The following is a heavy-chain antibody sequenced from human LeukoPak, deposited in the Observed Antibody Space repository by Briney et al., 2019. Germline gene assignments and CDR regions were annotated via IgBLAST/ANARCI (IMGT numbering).Heavy chain of an antibody. V-gene: IGHV3-7*01. J-gene: IGHJ4*02. D-gene: IGHD1-20*01. CDR1: GFTFSTHW. Sequence: GGSLRLSCAASGFTFSTHWMSWVRQAPGKGLEWVANIKENGSEKNYVDSVKGRFTISRDNAESSLYLQMNSLRGEDTAVYYCVRDITGTTGAIDSWGQGTLVTVSS. CDR2: IKENGSEK. CDR3: VRDITGTTGAIDS.